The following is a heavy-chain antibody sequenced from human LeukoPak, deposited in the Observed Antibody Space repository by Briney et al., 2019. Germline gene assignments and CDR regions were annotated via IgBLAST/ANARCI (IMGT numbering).Heavy chain of an antibody. V-gene: IGHV4-39*07. J-gene: IGHJ5*02. CDR3: ARNGVAVTPTWFDP. Sequence: PSETLSLTCTVSGGSISSSSYYWGWIRQPPGKGLEWIGSIYYSGSTYYNPSLKSRVTISVDTSKNQFSLKLSSVTAADTAVYYCARNGVAVTPTWFDPWGQGTLVTVSS. CDR1: GGSISSSSYY. D-gene: IGHD2-8*01. CDR2: IYYSGST.